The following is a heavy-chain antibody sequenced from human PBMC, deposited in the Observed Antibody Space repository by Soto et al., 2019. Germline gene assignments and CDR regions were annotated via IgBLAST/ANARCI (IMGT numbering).Heavy chain of an antibody. J-gene: IGHJ6*03. CDR1: GSSVSNSNW. D-gene: IGHD1-1*01. CDR2: IYHTGDT. CDR3: ARNGIYYYYMDV. V-gene: IGHV4-4*02. Sequence: QVQLQESGPGLVKPSGTLSLTCVVSGSSVSNSNWWTWVRQPPGKGPEWIGEIYHTGDTNYNPSLVSRVTLSIDKSRNQFSLRLGSVTAADTAVYFCARNGIYYYYMDVWGRGTTVTVSS.